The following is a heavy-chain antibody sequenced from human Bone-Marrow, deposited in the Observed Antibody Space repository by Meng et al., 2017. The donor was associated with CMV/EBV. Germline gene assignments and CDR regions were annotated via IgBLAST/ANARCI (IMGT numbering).Heavy chain of an antibody. Sequence: GESLKISCAASGFTFSSYAMSWVRQAPGKGLEWVSAISGSGGSTYDADSVKGRLTISRDNSKNTLYLQMSSLRAEDTAIYYCAISRPRMDDAFDIWGQGTMVTVSS. CDR3: AISRPRMDDAFDI. CDR1: GFTFSSYA. D-gene: IGHD2-15*01. CDR2: ISGSGGST. V-gene: IGHV3-23*01. J-gene: IGHJ3*02.